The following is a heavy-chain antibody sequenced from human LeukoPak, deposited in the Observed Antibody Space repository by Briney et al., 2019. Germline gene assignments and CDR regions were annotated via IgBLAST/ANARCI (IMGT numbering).Heavy chain of an antibody. CDR2: ISSRGDST. J-gene: IGHJ4*02. D-gene: IGHD6-19*01. CDR1: GFIFSNYA. V-gene: IGHV3-23*01. Sequence: GGSLRLSCAASGFIFSNYAMSWVRQVPGRGLEWVSTISSRGDSTYVADSVKGRFTISRDNSKNSLYLQTNTVRAEDTAVYYCVKGPRPDITVAHTVENWGQGTLVTVSS. CDR3: VKGPRPDITVAHTVEN.